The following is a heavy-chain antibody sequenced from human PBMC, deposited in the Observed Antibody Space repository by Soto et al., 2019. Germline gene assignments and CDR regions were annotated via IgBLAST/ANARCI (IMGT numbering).Heavy chain of an antibody. Sequence: QVQLQESGPGLVKPSQTLSLTCTVSGGSISSGDYYWSWIRQPPGKGLEWIGYIYYSGSTYYNPSLKSRVTISVDTSKNQFSLKLSSVTAADTAVYYCARTRNYDFGSGSGPNWYFDLWGRGTLVTVSS. V-gene: IGHV4-30-4*01. J-gene: IGHJ2*01. D-gene: IGHD3-3*01. CDR2: IYYSGST. CDR3: ARTRNYDFGSGSGPNWYFDL. CDR1: GGSISSGDYY.